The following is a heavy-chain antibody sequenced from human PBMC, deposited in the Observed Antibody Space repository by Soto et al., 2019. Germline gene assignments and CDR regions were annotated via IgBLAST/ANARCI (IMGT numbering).Heavy chain of an antibody. CDR3: ARDRAIAGSTFDY. CDR2: IYYNGDT. Sequence: SETLSLTCTVSGGSISSGAYYWSWIRQHPGKGLEWIGYIYYNGDTDYNPSLKSRLTISLDTSRDQFSLKLRSVTAADTAVYYCARDRAIAGSTFDYWGRGTLVTVSS. D-gene: IGHD6-19*01. J-gene: IGHJ4*02. CDR1: GGSISSGAYY. V-gene: IGHV4-31*03.